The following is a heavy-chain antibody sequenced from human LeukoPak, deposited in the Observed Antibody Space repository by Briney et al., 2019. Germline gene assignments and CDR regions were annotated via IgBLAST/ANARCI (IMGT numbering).Heavy chain of an antibody. J-gene: IGHJ5*02. CDR3: ARDFGYCSSTSCFNWFDP. CDR2: ISYSEST. Sequence: SVTLSLTCTVSGGSISSYYWSWIRQPPGKGLEWIGYISYSESTNFNPSLKSRVTISVDTSKNQFSLKLSSVTAADTAVYYCARDFGYCSSTSCFNWFDPWGQGTLVT. D-gene: IGHD2-2*03. V-gene: IGHV4-59*01. CDR1: GGSISSYY.